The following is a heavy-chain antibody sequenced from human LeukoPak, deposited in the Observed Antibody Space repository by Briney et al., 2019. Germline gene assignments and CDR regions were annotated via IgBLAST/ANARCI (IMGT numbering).Heavy chain of an antibody. Sequence: PGGSLRLSCAASGFTFSSYAMSWVRQAPGKGLEWVSAISGSGGSTYYAGSVKGRFTISRDNSKNTLYLQMNSLRAEDTAVYYCANLPLGRIAAAGPYYYYYGMDVWGQGTTVTVSS. CDR1: GFTFSSYA. D-gene: IGHD6-13*01. V-gene: IGHV3-23*01. J-gene: IGHJ6*02. CDR3: ANLPLGRIAAAGPYYYYYGMDV. CDR2: ISGSGGST.